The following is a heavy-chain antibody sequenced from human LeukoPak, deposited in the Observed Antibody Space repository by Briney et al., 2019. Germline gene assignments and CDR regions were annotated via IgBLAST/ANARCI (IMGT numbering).Heavy chain of an antibody. Sequence: GGSLRLSCVASGFSFSSYSMNWVRQAPGKGLEWVSTIISGTGSYIYYADSVRGRFTISRDNAKKSLYLQMNSLRAEDTAVYYCARCSGVFGSSGYWGQGTLVTVSS. D-gene: IGHD6-6*01. CDR1: GFSFSSYS. V-gene: IGHV3-21*01. CDR3: ARCSGVFGSSGY. J-gene: IGHJ4*02. CDR2: IISGTGSYI.